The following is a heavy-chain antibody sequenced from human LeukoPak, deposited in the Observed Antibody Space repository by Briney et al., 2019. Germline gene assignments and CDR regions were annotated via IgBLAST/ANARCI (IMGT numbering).Heavy chain of an antibody. CDR3: ARAGSGWTGSLLANFDY. CDR2: IYYSGST. CDR1: GGSISSYY. V-gene: IGHV4-59*01. J-gene: IGHJ4*02. Sequence: SETLSLTCTVSGGSISSYYWSWIRQPPGKGLEWIGYIYYSGSTNYNPSLKSRVTISVDTSKNQFSLKLSSVTAADTAVYYCARAGSGWTGSLLANFDYWGQGTLVTVSS. D-gene: IGHD6-19*01.